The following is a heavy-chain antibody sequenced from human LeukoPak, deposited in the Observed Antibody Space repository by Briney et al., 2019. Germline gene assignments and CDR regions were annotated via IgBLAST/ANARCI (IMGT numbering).Heavy chain of an antibody. CDR2: IWYDGSNK. V-gene: IGHV3-33*01. J-gene: IGHJ4*02. D-gene: IGHD2-15*01. Sequence: GRSLRLSCAASGFTFSSYGMHWVRQAPGKGLEWVAVIWYDGSNKYYADSVKGRFTISRDNSKNTLYLQMNSLRAEDTAVYYCTSIVVVVAATVASDYWGQGTLVTVSS. CDR3: TSIVVVVAATVASDY. CDR1: GFTFSSYG.